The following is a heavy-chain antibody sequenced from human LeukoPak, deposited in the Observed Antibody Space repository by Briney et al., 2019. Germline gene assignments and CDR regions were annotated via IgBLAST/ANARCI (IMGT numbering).Heavy chain of an antibody. CDR3: ARDLSIAAAEDYYYYGMDV. Sequence: PSETLSLTCTVSGVSISSYYWSWIRQPPGKGLEWIGYIYYSGSTNYNPSLKSRVTISVDTSKNQFSLKLSSVTAADTAVYYCARDLSIAAAEDYYYYGMDVWGKGTTVTVSS. V-gene: IGHV4-59*01. D-gene: IGHD6-13*01. CDR2: IYYSGST. J-gene: IGHJ6*04. CDR1: GVSISSYY.